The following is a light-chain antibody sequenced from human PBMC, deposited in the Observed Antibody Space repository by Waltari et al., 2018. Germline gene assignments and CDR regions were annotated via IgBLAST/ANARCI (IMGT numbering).Light chain of an antibody. J-gene: IGKJ1*01. V-gene: IGKV4-1*01. CDR3: QQYYAAPWT. CDR1: QSVLYSSNNQSY. CDR2: WAS. Sequence: DIVLTQSPDSLAVSLGERATIHCKSSQSVLYSSNNQSYLSWFQQKPGQPPKLLFYWASTRESGVPDRFSGSGSGTDFTLTISSLQAEDVAVYYCQQYYAAPWTFGQGTMVEIK.